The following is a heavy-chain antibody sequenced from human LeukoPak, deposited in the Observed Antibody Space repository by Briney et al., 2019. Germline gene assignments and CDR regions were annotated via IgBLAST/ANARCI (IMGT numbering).Heavy chain of an antibody. Sequence: SETLSLTCTVSGDSFSSSSHYWGWLRQPPGRGLEWIGSIRNSGNTYYSPSLKSRVTISVDRSKNQFSLKLSSVTAADTAVYYCAGTYCGGDCYSAEYFQHWGQGTLVIVSS. V-gene: IGHV4-39*07. J-gene: IGHJ1*01. CDR1: GDSFSSSSHY. CDR3: AGTYCGGDCYSAEYFQH. D-gene: IGHD2-21*02. CDR2: IRNSGNT.